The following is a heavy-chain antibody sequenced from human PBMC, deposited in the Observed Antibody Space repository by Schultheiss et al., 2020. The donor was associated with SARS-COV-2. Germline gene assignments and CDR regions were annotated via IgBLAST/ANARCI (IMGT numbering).Heavy chain of an antibody. CDR1: GGSVSSGSYY. CDR3: ARARYDYVWGSYRRPTSYFDY. Sequence: SQTLSLTCTVSGGSVSSGSYYWSWIRQPPGKGLEWIGYMTNNDISNYSASLRSRVTISVDTSKNQFSLKLSSVTAADTAVYYCARARYDYVWGSYRRPTSYFDYWGQGTLVTVSS. D-gene: IGHD3-16*02. CDR2: MTNNDIS. V-gene: IGHV4-61*01. J-gene: IGHJ4*02.